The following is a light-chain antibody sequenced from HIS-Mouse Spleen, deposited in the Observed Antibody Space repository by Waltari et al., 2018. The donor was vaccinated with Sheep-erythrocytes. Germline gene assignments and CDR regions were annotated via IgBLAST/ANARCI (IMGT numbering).Light chain of an antibody. CDR2: DVS. V-gene: IGLV2-11*01. Sequence: QSALTPPRSVSGSPGPSVTISCTATSIHVGGYHYVSWYQQHPGQAPKLMIYDVSKRPAGVPDRFSGSKSGNTASLTISGLQAEDEADYYCCSYAGSYNHVFATGTKVTVL. CDR3: CSYAGSYNHV. CDR1: SIHVGGYHY. J-gene: IGLJ1*01.